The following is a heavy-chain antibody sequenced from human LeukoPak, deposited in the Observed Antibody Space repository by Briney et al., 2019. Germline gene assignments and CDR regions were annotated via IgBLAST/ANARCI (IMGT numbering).Heavy chain of an antibody. Sequence: GGSLRLSCAASGFTFSSYSMNWVRQAPGKGLEWVSSISSSSSYVYYADSVKGRFTISRDNAKNSLYLQMNSLRAEDTAVYYCASVEIWGAFDIWGQGTMVTVSS. V-gene: IGHV3-21*01. J-gene: IGHJ3*02. CDR2: ISSSSSYV. CDR3: ASVEIWGAFDI. CDR1: GFTFSSYS. D-gene: IGHD7-27*01.